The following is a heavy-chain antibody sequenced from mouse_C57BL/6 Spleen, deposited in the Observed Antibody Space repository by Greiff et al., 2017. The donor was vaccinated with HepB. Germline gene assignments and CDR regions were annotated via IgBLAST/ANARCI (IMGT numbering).Heavy chain of an antibody. CDR3: ATYYSNSFAY. Sequence: VKLVESGPGLVAPSQSLSITCTVSGFSLTSYAISWVRQPPGKGLEWLGVIWTGGGTNYNSALKSRLSISKDNSKSQVFLKMNSLQTVDTARYYCATYYSNSFAYWGQGTLVTVSA. J-gene: IGHJ3*01. CDR1: GFSLTSYA. CDR2: IWTGGGT. V-gene: IGHV2-9-1*01. D-gene: IGHD2-5*01.